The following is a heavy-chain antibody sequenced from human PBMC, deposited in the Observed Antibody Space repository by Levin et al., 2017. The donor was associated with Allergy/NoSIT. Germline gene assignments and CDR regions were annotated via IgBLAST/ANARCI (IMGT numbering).Heavy chain of an antibody. J-gene: IGHJ4*02. CDR2: INHSGST. CDR3: ARVFSTAMVRGGRGLDY. V-gene: IGHV4-34*01. CDR1: GGSFSGYY. Sequence: SQTLSLTCAVYGGSFSGYYWSWIRQPPGKGLEWIGDINHSGSTNYNPSLKSRVTISVDTSKNQFSLKLSSVTAADTAVYYCARVFSTAMVRGGRGLDYWGQGTLVTVSS. D-gene: IGHD5-18*01.